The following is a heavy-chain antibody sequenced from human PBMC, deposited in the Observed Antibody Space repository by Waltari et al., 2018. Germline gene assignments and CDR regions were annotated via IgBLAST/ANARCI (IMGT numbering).Heavy chain of an antibody. V-gene: IGHV3-7*01. J-gene: IGHJ5*02. CDR3: ARDHRAGSSSSYVEYFDL. Sequence: EVQLVESGGGLVQPGGSLRLSCAASGFTFSSYWMSWVRQAPGKGLEWVANIKQDGSEKYYVDSVKGRFTISRDNAKNSLYLQMNSLRAEDTAVYYCARDHRAGSSSSYVEYFDLWGQGTLVTVSS. D-gene: IGHD6-6*01. CDR2: IKQDGSEK. CDR1: GFTFSSYW.